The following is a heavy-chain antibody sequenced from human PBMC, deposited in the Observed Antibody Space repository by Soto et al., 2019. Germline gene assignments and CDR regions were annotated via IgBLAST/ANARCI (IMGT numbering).Heavy chain of an antibody. J-gene: IGHJ4*02. CDR2: IYHSGIT. CDR1: GVSTSGGGYS. Sequence: KPSETLSLTCAVSGVSTSGGGYSWSWIRQPPGKGLEWIGYIYHSGITYYNPSLDSRVTISVDRSKNQFSLKLSSVTAADTAVYYCARYYYDNNGFGNFDYWGQGTLVTVSS. D-gene: IGHD3-22*01. CDR3: ARYYYDNNGFGNFDY. V-gene: IGHV4-30-2*01.